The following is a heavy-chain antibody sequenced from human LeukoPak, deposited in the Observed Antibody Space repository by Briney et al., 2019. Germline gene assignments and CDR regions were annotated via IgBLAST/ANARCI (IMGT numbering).Heavy chain of an antibody. D-gene: IGHD2-2*01. V-gene: IGHV3-33*01. J-gene: IGHJ6*02. CDR1: GFTFSSYG. CDR2: IWYDGSNK. Sequence: GGSLGLSCAASGFTFSSYGMHWVRQAPGKGLEWVAVIWYDGSNKYYADSVKGRFTISRDNSKNTLYLQMNSLRAEDTAVYYCARDYCSSTSCYDYYGMDVWGQGTTVTVSS. CDR3: ARDYCSSTSCYDYYGMDV.